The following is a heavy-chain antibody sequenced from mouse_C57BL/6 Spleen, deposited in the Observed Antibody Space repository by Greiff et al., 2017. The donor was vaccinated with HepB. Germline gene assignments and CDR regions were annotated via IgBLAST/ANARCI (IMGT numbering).Heavy chain of an antibody. CDR2: IHPNSGST. D-gene: IGHD1-1*01. CDR1: GYTFTSYW. J-gene: IGHJ4*01. V-gene: IGHV1-64*01. CDR3: ARWGGSSYGAMDY. Sequence: QVQLQQSGAELVKPGASVKLSCKASGYTFTSYWMHWVKQRPGQGLEWIGMIHPNSGSTNYNEKFKSKATLTVDKSSSTAYMQLSSLTSEDSAVYYCARWGGSSYGAMDYWGQGTSVTVSS.